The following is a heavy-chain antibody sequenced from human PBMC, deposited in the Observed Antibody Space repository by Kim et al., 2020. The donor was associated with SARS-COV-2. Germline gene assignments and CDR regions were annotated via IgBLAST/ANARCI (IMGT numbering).Heavy chain of an antibody. V-gene: IGHV3-33*01. CDR2: K. Sequence: KYAADSVKGRFTISRDNSKHTLYLQMNSRRAEDTAVYYCARDLSGYYGMDVWGQGTTVTVSS. J-gene: IGHJ6*02. CDR3: ARDLSGYYGMDV. D-gene: IGHD3-10*01.